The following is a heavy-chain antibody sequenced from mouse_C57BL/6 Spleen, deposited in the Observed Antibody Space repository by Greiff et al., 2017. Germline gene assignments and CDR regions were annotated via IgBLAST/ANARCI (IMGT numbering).Heavy chain of an antibody. Sequence: QVQLKESDAELVKPGASVKISCKVSGYTFTDHTIHWMKQRPGQGLDWIGYIYPRNGSTKSNEQFKGKAPLTADKSSSPAYLQLNSLTSEYSAVYYCARGRPVTCFAYWGQGTLVTVSS. J-gene: IGHJ3*01. CDR3: ARGRPVTCFAY. V-gene: IGHV1-78*01. CDR1: GYTFTDHT. CDR2: IYPRNGST. D-gene: IGHD2-13*01.